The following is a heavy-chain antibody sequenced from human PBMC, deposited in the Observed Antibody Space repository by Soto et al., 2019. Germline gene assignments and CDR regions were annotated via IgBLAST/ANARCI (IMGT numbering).Heavy chain of an antibody. V-gene: IGHV3-33*01. Sequence: QVQLVESGGGVVQPGRSLRLSCAASGFTFSSYGMHWVRQAPGKGLEWVAVIWYDGSKKYYADSVKGRVTISRDTSKNALYLQMNSRRTEDTAVSYWASDRGQLVMDYWGQGTLVTVSS. CDR2: IWYDGSKK. CDR1: GFTFSSYG. CDR3: ASDRGQLVMDY. J-gene: IGHJ4*02. D-gene: IGHD6-13*01.